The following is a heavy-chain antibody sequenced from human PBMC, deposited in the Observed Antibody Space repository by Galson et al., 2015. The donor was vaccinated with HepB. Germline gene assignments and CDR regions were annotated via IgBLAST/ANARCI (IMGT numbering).Heavy chain of an antibody. CDR2: IIPIFGTA. J-gene: IGHJ4*02. Sequence: SVTVSGKASGGTFSSYAISWVRQAPGRGLEWMGGIIPIFGTANYAQKFQGRVTITADKSTSTAYMELSSLRSEDTAVYYCARVGFYGSGIQNLFDYWGQGTLVTVSS. CDR1: GGTFSSYA. CDR3: ARVGFYGSGIQNLFDY. V-gene: IGHV1-69*06. D-gene: IGHD3-10*01.